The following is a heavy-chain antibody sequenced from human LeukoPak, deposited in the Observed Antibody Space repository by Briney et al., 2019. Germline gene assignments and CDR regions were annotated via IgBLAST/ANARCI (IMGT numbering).Heavy chain of an antibody. V-gene: IGHV4-4*07. CDR2: IYTSGST. CDR3: AREIVVVPAAIRYYYYYGMDV. J-gene: IGHJ6*02. Sequence: PSETLSLTRTVSGGSISSYYWSWIRQPAGKGLEWTGRIYTSGSTNYSPSLKSRVTMSVDTSKNQFSLKLSSVTAADTAVYYCAREIVVVPAAIRYYYYYGMDVWGQGTTVTVSS. CDR1: GGSISSYY. D-gene: IGHD2-2*02.